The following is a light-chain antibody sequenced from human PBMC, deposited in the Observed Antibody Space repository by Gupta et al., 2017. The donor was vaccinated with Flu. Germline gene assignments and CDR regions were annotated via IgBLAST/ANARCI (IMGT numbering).Light chain of an antibody. CDR1: QSVRSTY. CDR3: QQYGSSPLYT. Sequence: EIVLTQSPGTLSLSPGQRATLSCRASQSVRSTYLAWYQQKPGQAPRLLIYDVSRRATGTPDRFSGSGSGTDFTLTINGLEPEDFAVYYCQQYGSSPLYTFGQGTKVEIK. CDR2: DVS. J-gene: IGKJ1*01. V-gene: IGKV3-20*01.